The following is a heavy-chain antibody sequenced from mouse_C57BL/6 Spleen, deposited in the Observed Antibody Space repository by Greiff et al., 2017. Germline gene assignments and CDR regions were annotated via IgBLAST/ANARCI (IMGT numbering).Heavy chain of an antibody. CDR3: ARTLYGNYPLYFYY. CDR1: GYTFTSYW. V-gene: IGHV1-55*01. D-gene: IGHD2-1*01. CDR2: IYPGRGST. Sequence: QVQLQQPGAELVKPGASVKMSCKASGYTFTSYWITWVKQRPGQVLEWIGDIYPGRGSTNYNEKFKSKATLTVDTSSSTAYMQLSSLTSEDSAVYYCARTLYGNYPLYFYYWGQGTTLTVSS. J-gene: IGHJ2*01.